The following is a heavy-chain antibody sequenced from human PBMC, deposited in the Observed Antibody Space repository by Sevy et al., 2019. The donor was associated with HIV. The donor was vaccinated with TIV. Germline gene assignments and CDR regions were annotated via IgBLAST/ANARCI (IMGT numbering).Heavy chain of an antibody. CDR2: ISYDGSNK. J-gene: IGHJ4*02. CDR1: GFTFSSYG. Sequence: GGSLRLSCAASGFTFSSYGMHWVRQAPGKGLEWVAVISYDGSNKYYADSVKGRFTISRDNSKNTLYLQMNSLGAEDTAVYYCAKEGTYYYDSSGYSYFDYWGQGTLVTVSS. V-gene: IGHV3-30*18. CDR3: AKEGTYYYDSSGYSYFDY. D-gene: IGHD3-22*01.